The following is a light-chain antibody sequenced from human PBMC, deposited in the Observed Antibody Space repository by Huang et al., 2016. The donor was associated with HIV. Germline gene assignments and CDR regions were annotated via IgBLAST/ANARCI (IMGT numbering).Light chain of an antibody. CDR2: ATS. CDR3: QQYESWPPLT. J-gene: IGKJ4*01. Sequence: EIVMTQSPDTLSVSPGERATLSCRASQSVRDKLAWYQQNPGQAPRLLRHATSTRAAGVPARFSGSGSGTECTLTNSSLQSEDCGVYYCQQYESWPPLTFGGGTKVEIK. V-gene: IGKV3-15*01. CDR1: QSVRDK.